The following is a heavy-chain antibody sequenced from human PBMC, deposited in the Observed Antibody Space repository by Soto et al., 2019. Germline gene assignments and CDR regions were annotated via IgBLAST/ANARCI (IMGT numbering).Heavy chain of an antibody. V-gene: IGHV3-23*01. J-gene: IGHJ6*02. CDR2: IDSDAST. Sequence: GGSLRLSCAASGFSFSSYAMAWVRQAPGQGLEWVSAIDSDASTYYADSVKGRFTIARDKSKGTLYLQISSRRAEDTAVYYCAKERIPAAIINYYYGMDVWGQGTTVTVSS. CDR3: AKERIPAAIINYYYGMDV. D-gene: IGHD2-2*01. CDR1: GFSFSSYA.